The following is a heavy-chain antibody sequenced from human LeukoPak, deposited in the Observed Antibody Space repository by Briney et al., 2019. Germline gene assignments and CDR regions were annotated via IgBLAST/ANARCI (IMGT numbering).Heavy chain of an antibody. CDR1: GGSFSGYY. CDR3: ARGGDYYDSSVLLDY. D-gene: IGHD3-22*01. V-gene: IGHV4-59*01. Sequence: SETLSLTCAVYGGSFSGYYWSWIRQPPGKGLEWIGYIYYSGSTNYNPSLKSRVTISVDTSKNQFSLKLSSVTAADTAVYYCARGGDYYDSSVLLDYWGQGTLVTVSS. J-gene: IGHJ4*02. CDR2: IYYSGST.